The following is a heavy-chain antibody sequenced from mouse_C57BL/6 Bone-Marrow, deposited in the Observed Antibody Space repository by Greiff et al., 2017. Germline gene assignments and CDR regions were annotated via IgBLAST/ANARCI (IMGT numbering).Heavy chain of an antibody. CDR1: EYEFPSHD. CDR3: ARGAYYSNYGNWYFDV. D-gene: IGHD2-5*01. V-gene: IGHV5-2*01. J-gene: IGHJ1*03. CDR2: INSDGGST. Sequence: EVQGVESGGGLVQPGESLKLSCESNEYEFPSHDMSWVRKTPEKRLELVAAINSDGGSTYYPDTMERRFIISRDNTKKTLYLQMSSLRSEDTALYYCARGAYYSNYGNWYFDVWGTGTTVTVSS.